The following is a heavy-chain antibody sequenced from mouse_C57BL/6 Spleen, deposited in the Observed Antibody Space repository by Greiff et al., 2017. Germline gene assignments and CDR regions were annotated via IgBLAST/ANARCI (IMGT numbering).Heavy chain of an antibody. V-gene: IGHV5-9-1*02. J-gene: IGHJ4*01. CDR1: GFTFSSYA. CDR3: TRDEVSSGYGAMDY. CDR2: ISSGGDYI. D-gene: IGHD3-2*02. Sequence: EVHLVESGEGLVKPGGSLKLSCAASGFTFSSYAMSWVRQTPEKRLEWVAYISSGGDYIYYAATVKGRFTISRDKARNTLYLQMSSLKSEDTAMYYCTRDEVSSGYGAMDYWGQGTSVTVSS.